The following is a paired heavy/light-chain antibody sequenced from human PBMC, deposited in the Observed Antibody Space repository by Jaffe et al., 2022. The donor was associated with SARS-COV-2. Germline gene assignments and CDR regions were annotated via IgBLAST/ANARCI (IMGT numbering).Light chain of an antibody. CDR1: NIGSKS. V-gene: IGLV3-21*02. CDR2: DDS. Sequence: SYELTQAPSVSVAPGQTARITCGGNNIGSKSVHWYQQKPGQAPVLVVYDDSDRPSGIPERFSGSNSGNTATLTISRVEAGDEADYYCQVWDSSSDHPKGVFGGGTKLTAL. J-gene: IGLJ2*01. CDR3: QVWDSSSDHPKGV.
Heavy chain of an antibody. Sequence: EVQLVESGGGLVQRGGSLRLSCAASGFTSSNYDMDWVRQAPGKGLEWISYISSSSRTIYYADSVKGRFTISRDNAKNSLYLQMNSLRDEDTAVYYCARDFSSRLDYWGQGTLVTVSS. CDR2: ISSSSRTI. CDR3: ARDFSSRLDY. CDR1: GFTSSNYD. J-gene: IGHJ4*02. V-gene: IGHV3-48*02.